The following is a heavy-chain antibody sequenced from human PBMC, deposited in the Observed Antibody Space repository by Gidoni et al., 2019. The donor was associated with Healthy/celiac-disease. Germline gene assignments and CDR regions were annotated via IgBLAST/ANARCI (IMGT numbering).Heavy chain of an antibody. V-gene: IGHV1-69*06. Sequence: QVQLVQSGAEVKQPGSSVKVSCKSSGGTFSSYAISWVRQAPGQGLEWMGGIIPIFGTANYAQKFQGRVTITGDKSTSTAYMGLSSLRSEETAVYYCARDVLSNWNSPYGMDVWGQGTTVTVSS. CDR3: ARDVLSNWNSPYGMDV. J-gene: IGHJ6*02. CDR1: GGTFSSYA. CDR2: IIPIFGTA. D-gene: IGHD1-7*01.